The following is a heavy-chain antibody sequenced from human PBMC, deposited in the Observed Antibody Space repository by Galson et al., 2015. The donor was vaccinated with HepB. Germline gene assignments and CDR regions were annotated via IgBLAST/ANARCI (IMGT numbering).Heavy chain of an antibody. CDR1: GFTFDGYA. CDR3: AKGKRYCGGDCHWYFDL. Sequence: SLRLSCAASGFTFDGYAMHWVRQAPGQGLEWVSGISWNSGSIGYADSVKGRFTISRANAKNSLYLQMNSLRAEDTALYYCAKGKRYCGGDCHWYFDLWGRGTLVTVSS. CDR2: ISWNSGSI. J-gene: IGHJ2*01. V-gene: IGHV3-9*01. D-gene: IGHD2-21*02.